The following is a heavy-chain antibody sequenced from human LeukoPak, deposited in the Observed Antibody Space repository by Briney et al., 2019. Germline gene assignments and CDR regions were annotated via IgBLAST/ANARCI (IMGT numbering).Heavy chain of an antibody. CDR1: GFTFSSYW. CDR2: INSDGRST. D-gene: IGHD3-10*01. Sequence: GGSLRLSCAASGFTFSSYWMHWVRQAPGKGLVWVSRINSDGRSTSYADSVKGRFTISRDNAKNTLYLQMNSLRAEDTAVYYCARDYGRSRDYGMDVWGQGTTVTVSS. J-gene: IGHJ6*02. CDR3: ARDYGRSRDYGMDV. V-gene: IGHV3-74*01.